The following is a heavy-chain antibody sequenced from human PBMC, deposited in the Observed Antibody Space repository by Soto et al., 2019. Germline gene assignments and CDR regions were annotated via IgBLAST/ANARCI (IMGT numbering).Heavy chain of an antibody. CDR2: IIPIFGTA. J-gene: IGHJ5*02. CDR1: GGTFSSYA. V-gene: IGHV1-69*06. Sequence: SVKVSCKASGGTFSSYAISWVRQAPGQGLEWMGGIIPIFGTANYAQKFQGRVTITADKSTSTAYMELSSLRSEDTAVYYCARSFDMVRGQFDPWGQGTLVTVS. CDR3: ARSFDMVRGQFDP. D-gene: IGHD3-10*01.